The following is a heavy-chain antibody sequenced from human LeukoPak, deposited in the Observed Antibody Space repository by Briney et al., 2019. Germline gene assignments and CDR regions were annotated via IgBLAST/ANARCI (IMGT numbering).Heavy chain of an antibody. CDR2: IRYDGSNK. V-gene: IGHV3-30*02. Sequence: GGSLRLSCAASGFTFSSYGMHWVRQAPGKGLEWVAFIRYDGSNKYYADSVKGRFTISRDNSKNTLYLQMNSLRAEDTAVYYCAKDYPRQWELLTGRLGGFDIWGQGTMVTVSS. D-gene: IGHD1-26*01. J-gene: IGHJ3*02. CDR1: GFTFSSYG. CDR3: AKDYPRQWELLTGRLGGFDI.